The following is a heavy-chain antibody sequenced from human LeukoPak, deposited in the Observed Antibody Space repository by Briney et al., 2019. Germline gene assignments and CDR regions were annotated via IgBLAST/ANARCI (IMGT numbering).Heavy chain of an antibody. J-gene: IGHJ4*02. D-gene: IGHD3-10*01. Sequence: PSETLSLTCTVSGGSISSYYWSWIRQPPGKGLEWIGYIYYSGSTNYNPSLKSRVTISVDTSKNQFSLKLSSVTAADTAVYYCARDSHTTMVRGVIIDWGQGTLVTVSS. V-gene: IGHV4-59*01. CDR3: ARDSHTTMVRGVIID. CDR1: GGSISSYY. CDR2: IYYSGST.